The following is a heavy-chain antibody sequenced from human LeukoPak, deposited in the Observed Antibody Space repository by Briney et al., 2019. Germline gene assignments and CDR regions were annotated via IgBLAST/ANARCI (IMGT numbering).Heavy chain of an antibody. J-gene: IGHJ6*02. D-gene: IGHD3-22*01. Sequence: ASVKVSCKASGYTFTSYDINWVRQATGQGLEWMGLMNPNSGNTGYAQKLQGRVTMTRNTSISTAYMELSSLRSEDTAVYYCARGQDSSGYYYVYYYYYGMDVWGQGTTVTVSS. V-gene: IGHV1-8*01. CDR3: ARGQDSSGYYYVYYYYYGMDV. CDR2: MNPNSGNT. CDR1: GYTFTSYD.